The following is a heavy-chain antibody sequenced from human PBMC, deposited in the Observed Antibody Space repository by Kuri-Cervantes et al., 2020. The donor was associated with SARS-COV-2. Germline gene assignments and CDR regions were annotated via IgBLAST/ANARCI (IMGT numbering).Heavy chain of an antibody. CDR3: ARGEWDVVVD. CDR2: INHSGST. J-gene: IGHJ4*02. CDR1: GGSFSGYY. V-gene: IGHV4-34*01. Sequence: GSLRLSCAVYGGSFSGYYWSWIRQSPGKGLEWIGEINHSGSTNYNPPLKSRVTISLETSKNQFSLNLSSVTAADTAVYYCARGEWDVVVDWGQGTLVTVSS. D-gene: IGHD2-15*01.